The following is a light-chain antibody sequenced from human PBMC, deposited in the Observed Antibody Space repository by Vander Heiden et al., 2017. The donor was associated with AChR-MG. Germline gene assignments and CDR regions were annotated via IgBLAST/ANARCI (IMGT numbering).Light chain of an antibody. Sequence: QSVFTPLPSVPAAAGQKVTISCPVSSANIGYNYVSWSQQRPGTAPKLLIYDNNKRPSGIPDRFAGSKAGTSATLGITGLQTGDDAEYYCATWESSRSAVVFGTGTNVTVL. CDR2: DNN. J-gene: IGLJ1*01. CDR3: ATWESSRSAVV. CDR1: SANIGYNY. V-gene: IGLV1-51*01.